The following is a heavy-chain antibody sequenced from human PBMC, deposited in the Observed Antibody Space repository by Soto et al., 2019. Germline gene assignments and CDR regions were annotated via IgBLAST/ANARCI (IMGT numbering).Heavy chain of an antibody. Sequence: QVQLQESGPGLVRPSETLSLTCTVSGASISKYYWSWLRQPPGEGLEWIGYMYYRGNISYNPSLKSRVTISVDTSKNQFSLKLSFVTAADTAVYYCGRDVHYDFWGGSLGSKDFYYVDVWGKGTTVTVSS. V-gene: IGHV4-59*12. D-gene: IGHD3-3*01. CDR3: GRDVHYDFWGGSLGSKDFYYVDV. J-gene: IGHJ6*03. CDR2: MYYRGNI. CDR1: GASISKYY.